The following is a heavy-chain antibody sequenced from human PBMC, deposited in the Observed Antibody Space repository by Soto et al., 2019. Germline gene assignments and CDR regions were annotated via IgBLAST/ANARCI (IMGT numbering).Heavy chain of an antibody. CDR3: ARDTNSLDP. D-gene: IGHD1-1*01. CDR1: TYSISSGFF. V-gene: IGHV4-38-2*02. Sequence: SETLSLTCSVSTYSISSGFFWGWIRQPPGKGLEWIGSIFHTGDTYYNPSLKSRITMSVDTSRNQFSLKLTSLTAADTAVYYCARDTNSLDPWGQGTLVTVS. J-gene: IGHJ5*02. CDR2: IFHTGDT.